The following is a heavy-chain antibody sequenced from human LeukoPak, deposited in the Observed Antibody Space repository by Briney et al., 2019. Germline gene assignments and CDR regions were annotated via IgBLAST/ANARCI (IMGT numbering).Heavy chain of an antibody. V-gene: IGHV4-61*09. Sequence: SETLSLTCTVSGGSISSGSYDWYWIRQPAGKGLEWIGHIYTSGTSNYNPSLRSRVTISVDTSKNQFSLKLTSVTAADTAVYYCTKGRGIWGQGALVTVSS. J-gene: IGHJ4*02. D-gene: IGHD3-10*01. CDR2: IYTSGTS. CDR3: TKGRGI. CDR1: GGSISSGSYD.